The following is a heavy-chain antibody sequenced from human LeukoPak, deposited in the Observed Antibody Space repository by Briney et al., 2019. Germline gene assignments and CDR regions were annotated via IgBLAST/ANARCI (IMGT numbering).Heavy chain of an antibody. CDR1: GYTFTDYY. V-gene: IGHV1-2*02. J-gene: IGHJ4*02. D-gene: IGHD3-16*01. Sequence: GASVKVSCKASGYTFTDYYIHWVRQAPGQGLEWMGWTNPKSGGSIYAQKFQGRVAMTRDTSISIAYMELRRLRSDDTAVYYCLRGRLNYASGGVDYWGQGTLVTVSS. CDR3: LRGRLNYASGGVDY. CDR2: TNPKSGGS.